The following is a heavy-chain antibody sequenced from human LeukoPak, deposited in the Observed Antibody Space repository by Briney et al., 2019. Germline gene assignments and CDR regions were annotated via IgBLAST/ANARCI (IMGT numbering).Heavy chain of an antibody. CDR1: GGSFSGYY. Sequence: PSETLSLTCAVYGGSFSGYYWSWIRQPPGKGLEWIGSIYHSGSTYYNPSLKSRVTISVDTSKNQFSLKPSSVTAADTAVYYCARAKPTSIAARRGKYYFDYWGQGTLVTVSS. J-gene: IGHJ4*02. D-gene: IGHD6-6*01. CDR2: IYHSGST. CDR3: ARAKPTSIAARRGKYYFDY. V-gene: IGHV4-34*01.